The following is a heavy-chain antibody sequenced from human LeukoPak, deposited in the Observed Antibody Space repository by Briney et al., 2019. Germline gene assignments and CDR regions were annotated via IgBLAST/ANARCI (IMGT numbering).Heavy chain of an antibody. CDR3: AKSYYYDSSGYYYDY. CDR2: ISWNSGSI. V-gene: IGHV3-9*01. CDR1: GFTFDDYA. D-gene: IGHD3-22*01. J-gene: IGHJ4*02. Sequence: GGSLRLSCAASGFTFDDYAMHWVRQAPGKGLEWVSGISWNSGSIGYADSVKGRFTISRDNAKNSLYLQMNSLRAEDTALYYCAKSYYYDSSGYYYDYWGQGTLVTVSS.